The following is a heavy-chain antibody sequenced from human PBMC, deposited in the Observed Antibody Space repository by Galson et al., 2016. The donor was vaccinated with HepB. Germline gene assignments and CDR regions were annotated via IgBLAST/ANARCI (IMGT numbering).Heavy chain of an antibody. Sequence: SETLSLTCTVSDGSLKKSHWWSWVRQSPERGLEWIGEVFHSGSTNYSPSLKSRVTISLDRSKGQFSLSLNYVTAADTAVYYCARGNHWGITGSRVGFDLWGPGRMVTVSS. CDR2: VFHSGST. V-gene: IGHV4-4*02. J-gene: IGHJ3*01. CDR1: DGSLKKSHW. D-gene: IGHD1-20*01. CDR3: ARGNHWGITGSRVGFDL.